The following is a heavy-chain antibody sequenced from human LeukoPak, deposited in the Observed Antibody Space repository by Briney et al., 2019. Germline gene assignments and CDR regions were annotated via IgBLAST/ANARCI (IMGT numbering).Heavy chain of an antibody. V-gene: IGHV4-30-4*07. CDR1: GGSISSSGYS. D-gene: IGHD2-15*01. CDR3: ARGPVWENSAYCSGGSCYTLNDY. CDR2: IYSSGSA. J-gene: IGHJ4*02. Sequence: PSETLSLTCAVSGGSISSSGYSWTWLRQPPGKGLEWIGYIYSSGSAYYNPSLKSRFTISVDTSKNQFFLRLSSVTAADTAVYYCARGPVWENSAYCSGGSCYTLNDYWGQGTLVTVSS.